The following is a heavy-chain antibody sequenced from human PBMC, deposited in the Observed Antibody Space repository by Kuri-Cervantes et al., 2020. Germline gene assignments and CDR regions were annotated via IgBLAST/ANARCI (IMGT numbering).Heavy chain of an antibody. CDR1: GGSFSGYY. CDR3: ARVWPYSSGWYVGWYFDL. Sequence: SETLSLTCAVYGGSFSGYYWSWIRQPPGKGLEWIGEINHSGSTNYNPSLKSRVTISVDTPKNQFSLKLSSVTAADTAVYYCARVWPYSSGWYVGWYFDLWGRGTLVTVSS. D-gene: IGHD6-19*01. J-gene: IGHJ2*01. CDR2: INHSGST. V-gene: IGHV4-34*01.